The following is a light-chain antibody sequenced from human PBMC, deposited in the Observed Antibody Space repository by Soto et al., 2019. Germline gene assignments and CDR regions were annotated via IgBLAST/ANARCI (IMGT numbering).Light chain of an antibody. Sequence: QSVLTQPPSVSGAPGQRVTISCTGSSSKIGAGYDVHWYQQLPGTAPKLLIYGNSNRPSGVPDRFSGSKSGTSASLTVSGLQAEDEADYYCRSYAGSNNVVFGGGTKLTVL. J-gene: IGLJ2*01. CDR1: SSKIGAGYD. CDR3: RSYAGSNNVV. CDR2: GNS. V-gene: IGLV1-40*01.